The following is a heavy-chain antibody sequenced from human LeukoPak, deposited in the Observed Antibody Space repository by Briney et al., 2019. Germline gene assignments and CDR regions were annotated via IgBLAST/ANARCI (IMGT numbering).Heavy chain of an antibody. Sequence: PSETLSLTCAVYGGSFSGYYWSWIRQPPGKGLEWIGEINHSGSTNYNPSLKSRVTISVDTSKNQFSLKLSSVTAADTAVYYCARDRGYSGYDHHVNFDYWGQGTLVTVSS. CDR1: GGSFSGYY. CDR2: INHSGST. J-gene: IGHJ4*02. V-gene: IGHV4-34*01. D-gene: IGHD5-12*01. CDR3: ARDRGYSGYDHHVNFDY.